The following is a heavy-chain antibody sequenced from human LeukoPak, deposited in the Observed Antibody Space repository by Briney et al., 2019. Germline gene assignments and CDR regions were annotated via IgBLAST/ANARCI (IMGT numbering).Heavy chain of an antibody. J-gene: IGHJ4*02. Sequence: ASVKVSFKASGYTFTSYGISWVRQAPGQGLEWMGWISAYNGNTNYAQKLQGRVTMTTDTSTSTAYMELRSLRSDDTAVYYWARAGDYDSSGYYPGFDYWGQGTLVTVSS. CDR2: ISAYNGNT. CDR3: ARAGDYDSSGYYPGFDY. D-gene: IGHD3-22*01. V-gene: IGHV1-18*01. CDR1: GYTFTSYG.